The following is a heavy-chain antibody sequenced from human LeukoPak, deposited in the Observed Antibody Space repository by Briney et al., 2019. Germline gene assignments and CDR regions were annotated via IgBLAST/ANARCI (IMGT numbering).Heavy chain of an antibody. J-gene: IGHJ4*02. D-gene: IGHD5-12*01. CDR3: ARDAVATMDFDY. CDR1: GFTFSDYY. CDR2: ISSSGSTI. V-gene: IGHV3-11*04. Sequence: GGSLRLSCAAFGFTFSDYYMSWIRQAPGKGQGWVSYISSSGSTIYYADSVKGRFTISRDNAKNSLYLQMNSLRAEDTAVYYCARDAVATMDFDYWGQGTLVTVSS.